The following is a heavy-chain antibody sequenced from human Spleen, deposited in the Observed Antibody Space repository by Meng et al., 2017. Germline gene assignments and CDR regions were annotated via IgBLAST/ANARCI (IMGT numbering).Heavy chain of an antibody. Sequence: GGSLRLSCAASGFTVSHNYMSWVRQAPGKGLEWVSSISSSSSYIYYADSVKGRFTISRDNAKNTLYLQMNSLRAEDTAVYFCARGAVTHFDYWGQGTRVTGAS. D-gene: IGHD4-17*01. CDR1: GFTVSHNY. J-gene: IGHJ4*02. V-gene: IGHV3-21*01. CDR3: ARGAVTHFDY. CDR2: ISSSSSYI.